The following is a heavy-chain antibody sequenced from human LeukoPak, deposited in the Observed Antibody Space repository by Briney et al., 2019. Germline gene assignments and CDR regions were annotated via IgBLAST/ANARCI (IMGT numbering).Heavy chain of an antibody. CDR3: ARGTEYGDYATYYFYYIDV. CDR1: GYSISSGYY. CDR2: IYYSGST. Sequence: SETLSLTCAVSGYSISSGYYWSWIRQPPGKGLEWIGYIYYSGSTNYNPSLKSRVTISVDTSKNQFCLQLSSVTAGDTAVYYCARGTEYGDYATYYFYYIDVWGKGTTVTVSS. V-gene: IGHV4-61*01. J-gene: IGHJ6*03. D-gene: IGHD4-17*01.